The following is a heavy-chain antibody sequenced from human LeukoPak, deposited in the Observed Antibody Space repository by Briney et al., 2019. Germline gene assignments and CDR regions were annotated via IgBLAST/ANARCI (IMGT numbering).Heavy chain of an antibody. CDR1: GFTFSSYG. CDR2: IRYDGSNK. J-gene: IGHJ5*02. CDR3: AKQSTTVTSWFDP. D-gene: IGHD4-17*01. Sequence: GGSLRLSCAASGFTFSSYGMHWVRQAPGKGLEWVAFIRYDGSNKYYADSVKGRFTISRDNSKNTLYLQMNSLRAEDTAVYYCAKQSTTVTSWFDPWGQGTLVTVSS. V-gene: IGHV3-30*02.